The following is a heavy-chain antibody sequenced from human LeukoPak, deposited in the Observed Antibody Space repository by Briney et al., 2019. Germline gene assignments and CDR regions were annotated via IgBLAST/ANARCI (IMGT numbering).Heavy chain of an antibody. CDR2: ISSSSSHI. J-gene: IGHJ4*02. V-gene: IGHV3-21*01. D-gene: IGHD2-8*02. CDR3: ARTSTGFDY. Sequence: GGSLRLSCAASGFTFSTYSMNWVRQAPGKGLEWVSSISSSSSHIYYADSVKGRFTISRDNARNSLYLQMNSLRAEDTAVYYCARTSTGFDYWGQGTLVTVSA. CDR1: GFTFSTYS.